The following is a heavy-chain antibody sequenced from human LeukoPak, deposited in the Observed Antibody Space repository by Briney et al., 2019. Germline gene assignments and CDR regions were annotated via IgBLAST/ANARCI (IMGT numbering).Heavy chain of an antibody. Sequence: PSETLSLTCTVSGGSISSYYWSWIRQPPGKGLEWIGYIYYSGSTNYNPSLKSRVTISVDTSKNQFSLKLSSVTAADTAVYYCARVGRGYYDSSGYYPYYFDYWGQGTLVTV. D-gene: IGHD3-22*01. CDR1: GGSISSYY. CDR3: ARVGRGYYDSSGYYPYYFDY. V-gene: IGHV4-59*08. CDR2: IYYSGST. J-gene: IGHJ4*02.